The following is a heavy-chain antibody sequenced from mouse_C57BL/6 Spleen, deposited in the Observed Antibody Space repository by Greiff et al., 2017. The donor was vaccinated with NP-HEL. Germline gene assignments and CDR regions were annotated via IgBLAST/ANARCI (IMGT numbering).Heavy chain of an antibody. V-gene: IGHV1-64*01. D-gene: IGHD2-2*01. CDR1: GYTFTSYW. CDR2: IHPNSGST. J-gene: IGHJ2*01. Sequence: QVQLKQPGAELVKPGASVKLSCKASGYTFTSYWMHWVKQRPGQGLEWIGMIHPNSGSTNYNEKFKSKATLTVDKSSSTAYMQLSSLTSEDSAVYYCARARGYDVFDYWGQGTTLTVSS. CDR3: ARARGYDVFDY.